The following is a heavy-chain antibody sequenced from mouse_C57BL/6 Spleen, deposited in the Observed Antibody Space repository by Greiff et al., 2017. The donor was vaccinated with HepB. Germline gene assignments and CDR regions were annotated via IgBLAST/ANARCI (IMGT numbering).Heavy chain of an antibody. Sequence: QVQLKQPGAELVKPGASVKMSCKASGYTFTSYWITWVKQRPGQGLEWIGDIYPGSGSTNYNEKFKSKATLTVDTSSSTAYMQLSSLTSEDSAVYYCARLYYYGSSSYAMDYWGQGTSVTVSS. CDR3: ARLYYYGSSSYAMDY. CDR2: IYPGSGST. CDR1: GYTFTSYW. D-gene: IGHD1-1*01. V-gene: IGHV1-55*01. J-gene: IGHJ4*01.